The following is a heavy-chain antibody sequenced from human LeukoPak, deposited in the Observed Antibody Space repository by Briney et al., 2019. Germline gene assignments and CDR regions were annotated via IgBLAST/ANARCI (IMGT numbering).Heavy chain of an antibody. D-gene: IGHD4-17*01. CDR1: GFTFSRYE. J-gene: IGHJ4*02. V-gene: IGHV3-48*03. CDR3: ARDLGMTDGDYVSYFDY. CDR2: ISSSGSII. Sequence: GGSLRLSCAAFGFTFSRYELNWVRQAPGKGLEWVSYISSSGSIIYYADSVKGRFTISRDNAKNSLYLQMNSLRAEDTALYYCARDLGMTDGDYVSYFDYWGQGTLVTVSS.